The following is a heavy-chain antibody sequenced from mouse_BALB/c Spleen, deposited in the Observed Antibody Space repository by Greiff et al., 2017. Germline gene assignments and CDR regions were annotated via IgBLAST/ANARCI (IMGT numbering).Heavy chain of an antibody. J-gene: IGHJ2*01. CDR3: KNRVRVFDY. CDR2: IDPENGDT. V-gene: IGHV14-4*02. Sequence: EVQLQQSGAELVRSGASVKLSCTASGFNIKDYYMHWVKQRPEQGLEWIGWIDPENGDTEYAPKFQGKATMTADTSSNTAYLQISGLTSEDTAVYYSKNRVRVFDYWGQGTTLTVSP. CDR1: GFNIKDYY.